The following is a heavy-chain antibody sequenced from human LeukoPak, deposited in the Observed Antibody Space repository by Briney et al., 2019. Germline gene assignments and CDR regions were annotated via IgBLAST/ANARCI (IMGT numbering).Heavy chain of an antibody. CDR2: IIPSDGST. CDR3: ARGKVVTMVRGVIITYFDY. V-gene: IGHV1-46*01. D-gene: IGHD3-10*01. J-gene: IGHJ4*02. Sequence: ASVKVSCKASGYSFTRYFIHWVRQAPGQGLEWMGIIIPSDGSTSYAQKFQGRVTVTRDTSTSTVYMELSSLRSEDTAVYYCARGKVVTMVRGVIITYFDYWGQGTLVTVSS. CDR1: GYSFTRYF.